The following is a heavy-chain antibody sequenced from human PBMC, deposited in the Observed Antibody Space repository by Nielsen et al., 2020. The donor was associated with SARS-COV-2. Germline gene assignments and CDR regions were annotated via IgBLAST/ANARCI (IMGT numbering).Heavy chain of an antibody. Sequence: GGSLRLSCAASGLPFSSYGMHWVRQAPGKGLEWVAVIWYDGSNKYYADSVKGRFTISRDNSKNTLYLQMNSLRAEDTAGYYCARGYYDILYAFDIWGQGTMVTVSS. CDR3: ARGYYDILYAFDI. D-gene: IGHD3-9*01. V-gene: IGHV3-33*01. J-gene: IGHJ3*02. CDR1: GLPFSSYG. CDR2: IWYDGSNK.